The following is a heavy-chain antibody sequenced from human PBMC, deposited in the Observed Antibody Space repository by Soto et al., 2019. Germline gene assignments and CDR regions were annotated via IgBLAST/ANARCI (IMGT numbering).Heavy chain of an antibody. J-gene: IGHJ4*02. CDR2: IIPIFGTA. D-gene: IGHD7-27*01. CDR3: ERELTGTLTNSVFDY. V-gene: IGHV1-69*06. Sequence: QVQLVQSGAEVKKPGSSVKVSCKASGGTFSSYAISWVRQAPGQGLEWMGGIIPIFGTANYAQKFQGRVTITADKSTSTAYMELSSLRSEDTAVYYCERELTGTLTNSVFDYWGQGTLVTVSS. CDR1: GGTFSSYA.